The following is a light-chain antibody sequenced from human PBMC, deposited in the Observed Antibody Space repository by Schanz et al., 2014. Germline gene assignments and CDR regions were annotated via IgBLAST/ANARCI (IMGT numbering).Light chain of an antibody. CDR2: WAS. V-gene: IGKV4-1*01. CDR1: QSVLYNSNNKNY. Sequence: DIVMTQSPDSLAVSLGERATINCKSSQSVLYNSNNKNYLAWYQQKPGQPPNLLIYWASTRESGVPDRFSGSGSGTDFTLTISSLQAEDVAVYYCQQYYSIPPTFGQGTKVEIK. CDR3: QQYYSIPPT. J-gene: IGKJ1*01.